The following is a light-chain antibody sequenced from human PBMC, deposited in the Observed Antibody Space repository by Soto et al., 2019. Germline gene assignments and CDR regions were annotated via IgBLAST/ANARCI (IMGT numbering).Light chain of an antibody. Sequence: EILMTQSPFTLSVXXVXXXXXXXRASQSLGGNLAWYQQKPGQVPRLLIYSASTRATGIPARFSGSGSETEFTLTISSLQSEDFAVYYCQQYRSWPITFGQGTRLEIK. J-gene: IGKJ5*01. CDR1: QSLGGN. V-gene: IGKV3-15*01. CDR2: SAS. CDR3: QQYRSWPIT.